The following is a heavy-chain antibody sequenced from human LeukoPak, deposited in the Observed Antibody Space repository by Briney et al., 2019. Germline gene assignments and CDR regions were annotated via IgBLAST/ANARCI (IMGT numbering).Heavy chain of an antibody. CDR3: VREGHYDYVWGSYRYIYSDY. CDR2: ISAYNGNT. V-gene: IGHV1-18*01. D-gene: IGHD3-16*02. CDR1: GYTFTSYG. J-gene: IGHJ4*02. Sequence: ASVKVSCKASGYTFTSYGISWVRQAPGQGLEWMGWISAYNGNTNYAQKLQGRVTMTTDTSTSTAYMELRSLRSDDTAVYYCVREGHYDYVWGSYRYIYSDYWGQGTLGTVSS.